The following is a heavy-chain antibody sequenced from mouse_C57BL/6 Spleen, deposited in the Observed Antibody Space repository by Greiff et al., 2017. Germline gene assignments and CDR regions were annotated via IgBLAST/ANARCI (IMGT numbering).Heavy chain of an antibody. D-gene: IGHD2-10*01. CDR2: IRNKANNHAT. V-gene: IGHV6-6*01. CDR3: TRDAYYGKKYWYFDV. CDR1: GFTFSDAW. J-gene: IGHJ1*03. Sequence: EVKLEESGGGLVQPGGSMKLSCAASGFTFSDAWMDWVRQSPEKGLEWVAEIRNKANNHATYYAESVKGRFTISRDDSKSSVYLQMNSLRAEATGIYYCTRDAYYGKKYWYFDVWGTGTTVTVSS.